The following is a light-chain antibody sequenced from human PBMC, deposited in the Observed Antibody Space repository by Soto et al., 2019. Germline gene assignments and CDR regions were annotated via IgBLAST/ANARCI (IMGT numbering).Light chain of an antibody. Sequence: QSALTQPASVSGSPGQSITISCTGTSSEVGGYNYVSWYQQHPGKAPKLMIYEVSNRPSGVSNRFSGSKSGNTASLTISGLQAEDEADYYCCSYTSSTTWVFGGGTKLTVL. CDR3: CSYTSSTTWV. CDR2: EVS. V-gene: IGLV2-14*03. J-gene: IGLJ3*02. CDR1: SSEVGGYNY.